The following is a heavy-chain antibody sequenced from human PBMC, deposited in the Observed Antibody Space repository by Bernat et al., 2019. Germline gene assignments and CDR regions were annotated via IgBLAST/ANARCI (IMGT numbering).Heavy chain of an antibody. J-gene: IGHJ5*02. CDR2: IYYSGST. D-gene: IGHD3-10*01. CDR3: AGQRGSGYNWFDP. Sequence: QVQLQESGPGLVKPSETLSLTCTVSGGSISSYYWSWIRQPPGKGLEWIGYIYYSGSTNYNPSLKSRVTISVDTSKNQFSLKLSSVTAADTAVYYCAGQRGSGYNWFDPWGQGTLVTVSS. CDR1: GGSISSYY. V-gene: IGHV4-59*01.